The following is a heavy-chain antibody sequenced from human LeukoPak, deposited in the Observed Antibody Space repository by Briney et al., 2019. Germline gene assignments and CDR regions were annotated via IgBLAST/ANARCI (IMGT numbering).Heavy chain of an antibody. CDR2: ISNSDNTI. CDR3: ASRRYNWNDELY. V-gene: IGHV3-11*04. Sequence: PGGSLRLSCAASGFTFSDYYMSWIRQAPGKGLEWVSYISNSDNTIYYADSVKGRFTMSRDNAKNSLYLQMNSLRAEDTAVYYCASRRYNWNDELYWGQGTLVTVSS. CDR1: GFTFSDYY. D-gene: IGHD1-20*01. J-gene: IGHJ4*02.